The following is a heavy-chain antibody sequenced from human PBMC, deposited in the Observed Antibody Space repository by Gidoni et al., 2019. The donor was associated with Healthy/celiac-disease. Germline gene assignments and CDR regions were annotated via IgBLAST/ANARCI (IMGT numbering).Heavy chain of an antibody. CDR3: AKDRHSGSYYLGGLVGYFDY. Sequence: QVQLVESGGGVVQPGRSLRLSCAASGFTFSSYGMHWVRQAPGKGLEWVAVISYDGSNKYYADSVKGRFTISRDNSKNTLYLQMNSLRAEDTAVYYCAKDRHSGSYYLGGLVGYFDYWGQGTLVTVSS. J-gene: IGHJ4*02. CDR1: GFTFSSYG. V-gene: IGHV3-30*18. CDR2: ISYDGSNK. D-gene: IGHD1-26*01.